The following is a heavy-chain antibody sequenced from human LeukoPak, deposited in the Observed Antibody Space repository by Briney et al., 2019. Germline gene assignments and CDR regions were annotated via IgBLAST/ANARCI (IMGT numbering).Heavy chain of an antibody. CDR2: IYSSGTT. D-gene: IGHD6-19*01. CDR3: ARVSPIAVAGSSYYYAMDV. J-gene: IGHJ6*02. CDR1: GGSISNYY. Sequence: SETLSLTCNVSGGSISNYYWTWIRQPAGKGLEWIGRIYSSGTTTYNPSLKSRVAMSVDTSRNQFSPKLSSVTAADTAVYYCARVSPIAVAGSSYYYAMDVWGQGTTVTVSS. V-gene: IGHV4-4*07.